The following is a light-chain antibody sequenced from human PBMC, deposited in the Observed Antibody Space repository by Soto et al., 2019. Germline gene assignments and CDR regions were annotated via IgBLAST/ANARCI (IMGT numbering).Light chain of an antibody. CDR1: QAIGND. J-gene: IGKJ1*01. CDR3: LQNYRSPWT. CDR2: AAS. Sequence: AIQMTQSPSSLSASVGDRVTITCRASQAIGNDLGWYQQKPGKAPKLLIYAASRLHSGVPSKFSGSGSGSDFTLTISSLQPEDFATYYCLQNYRSPWTFGQGTKVELK. V-gene: IGKV1-6*01.